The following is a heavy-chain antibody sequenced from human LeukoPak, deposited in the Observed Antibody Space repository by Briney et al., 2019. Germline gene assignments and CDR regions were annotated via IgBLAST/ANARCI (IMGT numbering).Heavy chain of an antibody. CDR1: GVSLSDYG. CDR2: VSYDGGHK. CDR3: ARDRINMMVLGHDSGLDC. Sequence: GGSLRLSCVGSGVSLSDYGIHWVRQAPGKGREWVAVVSYDGGHKYYAASVKGRFTISRDTSSDTVALQMNSLRVEDTALYYCARDRINMMVLGHDSGLDCWGQGTLVTVSS. D-gene: IGHD3-22*01. V-gene: IGHV3-30*03. J-gene: IGHJ4*02.